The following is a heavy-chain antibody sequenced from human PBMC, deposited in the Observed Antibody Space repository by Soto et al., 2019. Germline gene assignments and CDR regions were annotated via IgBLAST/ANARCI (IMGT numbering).Heavy chain of an antibody. Sequence: ASVKVSCKASGYTFTSYGISWVRQAPGQGLEWMGWISAYNGNTNYAQKLQGRVTMTTDTSTSTAYMELRSLRSDDTAVYYCARDHRARITMIVVVGDAFDIWGQGTMVTVSS. CDR3: ARDHRARITMIVVVGDAFDI. D-gene: IGHD3-22*01. J-gene: IGHJ3*02. CDR2: ISAYNGNT. V-gene: IGHV1-18*04. CDR1: GYTFTSYG.